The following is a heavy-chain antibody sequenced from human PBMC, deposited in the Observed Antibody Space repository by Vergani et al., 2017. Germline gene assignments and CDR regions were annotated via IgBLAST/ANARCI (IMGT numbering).Heavy chain of an antibody. CDR3: ARDPYGDYEGNWFDP. CDR1: GSTFSSYS. Sequence: EVQLVESGGGLVQPGGSLRLSCAASGSTFSSYSMNWVRQAPGKGLEWVSYISSSSSTIYYADSVKGRFTIYSDNAKNSLYLQMNSLRAEDTAVYYCARDPYGDYEGNWFDPWGQGTLVTVSS. V-gene: IGHV3-48*04. D-gene: IGHD4-17*01. CDR2: ISSSSSTI. J-gene: IGHJ5*02.